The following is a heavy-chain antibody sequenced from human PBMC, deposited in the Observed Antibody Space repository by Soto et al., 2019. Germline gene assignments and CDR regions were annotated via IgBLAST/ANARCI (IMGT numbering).Heavy chain of an antibody. V-gene: IGHV1-69*13. Sequence: SVKVSCKASGVSFSSFAFSWVRQAPGQGLEWMGGIIPMFGSANYAQEFLGRVTFTAHDSTSTAYMEISGLTFEDTAFYYCAVSLYGVVLHYYYRMDVWGPGTSVTVSS. D-gene: IGHD3-3*01. CDR3: AVSLYGVVLHYYYRMDV. CDR2: IIPMFGSA. J-gene: IGHJ6*02. CDR1: GVSFSSFA.